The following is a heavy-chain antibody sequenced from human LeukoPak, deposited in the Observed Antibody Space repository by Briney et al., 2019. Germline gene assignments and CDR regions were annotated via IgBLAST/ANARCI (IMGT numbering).Heavy chain of an antibody. V-gene: IGHV3-23*01. CDR1: GFTFSSYA. CDR2: ISGSGGST. J-gene: IGHJ3*02. CDR3: AKPFDYGGNWGAFDI. D-gene: IGHD4-23*01. Sequence: GGSLRLSCAASGFTFSSYAMSWVRQAPGKGLEWVSAISGSGGSTYYADSVKGRFTISRDNSNNTPYLQMNSLRAEDTAVYYCAKPFDYGGNWGAFDIWGQGTMVTVSS.